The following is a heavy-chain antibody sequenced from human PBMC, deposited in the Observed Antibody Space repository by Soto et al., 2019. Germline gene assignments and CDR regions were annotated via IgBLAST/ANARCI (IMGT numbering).Heavy chain of an antibody. CDR3: ARGYGDYNYYGMDV. CDR2: IYYSGST. CDR1: GGSISSGNYY. J-gene: IGHJ6*02. D-gene: IGHD4-17*01. V-gene: IGHV4-30-4*01. Sequence: SETLSLTCTVSGGSISSGNYYWSWIRQPPGKGLEWIGYIYYSGSTYYNPSLKSRVTISVDTSKNQFSLKLSSVTAADTAVYYCARGYGDYNYYGMDVWGQGTTVTVSS.